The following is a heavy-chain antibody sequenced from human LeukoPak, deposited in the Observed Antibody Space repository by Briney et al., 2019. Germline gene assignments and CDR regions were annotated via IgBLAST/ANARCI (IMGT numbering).Heavy chain of an antibody. CDR3: ARGAAAGHFDY. D-gene: IGHD6-13*01. CDR1: GFTFNNYG. V-gene: IGHV3-48*04. J-gene: IGHJ4*02. CDR2: IDLSSSTI. Sequence: PGGSLRLSCAASGFTFNNYGMSWVRQAPGKGLEWVSYIDLSSSTIYYADSVEGRFTISRDNAKNSLYLQMNSLRAEDTAAYYCARGAAAGHFDYWGQGTLITFSS.